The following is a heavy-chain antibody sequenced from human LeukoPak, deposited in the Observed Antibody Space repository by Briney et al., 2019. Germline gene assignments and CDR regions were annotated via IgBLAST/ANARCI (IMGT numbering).Heavy chain of an antibody. J-gene: IGHJ5*02. V-gene: IGHV3-30-3*02. CDR2: ISYDGSNK. D-gene: IGHD3-10*01. CDR3: AKPGFTMVRGVISWFDP. Sequence: GGSLRLSCAASGFTFSSYAMHWVRQAPGKGLEWVAVISYDGSNKYYADSVKGRFTISRDNSKNTLYLQMNSLRAEDTAVYYCAKPGFTMVRGVISWFDPWGQGTLVTVSS. CDR1: GFTFSSYA.